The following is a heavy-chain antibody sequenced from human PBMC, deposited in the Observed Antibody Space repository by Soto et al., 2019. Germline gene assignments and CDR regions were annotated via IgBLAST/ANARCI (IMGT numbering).Heavy chain of an antibody. Sequence: PSETLSLPCTVSGGSLSSYYWRWIRQPPGKGLEWIGYIYYSGSTNYNPSLKSRVTISVDTSKNQFSLKLSSVTAADTAVYYCARAVLPATAPFDYWGQGTLVTVSS. D-gene: IGHD2-2*01. J-gene: IGHJ4*02. CDR1: GGSLSSYY. CDR3: ARAVLPATAPFDY. V-gene: IGHV4-59*01. CDR2: IYYSGST.